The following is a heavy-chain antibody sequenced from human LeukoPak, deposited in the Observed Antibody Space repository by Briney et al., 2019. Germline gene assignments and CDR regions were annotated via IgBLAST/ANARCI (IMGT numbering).Heavy chain of an antibody. J-gene: IGHJ4*02. D-gene: IGHD3-22*01. Sequence: SETLSLTCAVYGGSFSDYFWSWIRQPPGKGLEWIGEISHSGSTTYNPSLRSRVTISGDTSKKQFSLKLSSVTTADTAVYYCVTYYYGSSAPKRNYWGQGILVTVSS. V-gene: IGHV4-34*01. CDR1: GGSFSDYF. CDR2: ISHSGST. CDR3: VTYYYGSSAPKRNY.